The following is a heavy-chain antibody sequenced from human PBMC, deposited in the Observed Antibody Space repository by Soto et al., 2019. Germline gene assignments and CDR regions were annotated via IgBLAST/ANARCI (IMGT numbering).Heavy chain of an antibody. D-gene: IGHD3-9*01. Sequence: GGSLRLSCAASGFTFSRYAMNWVRQAPGKGLEWVAYVDSFSNFIYYADSVKGRFTISRDNSKNTLYLQMNSLRAEDTAVYYCARDSLMTGLDYWGQGTLVTVSS. CDR2: VDSFSNFI. CDR1: GFTFSRYA. J-gene: IGHJ4*02. V-gene: IGHV3-NL1*01. CDR3: ARDSLMTGLDY.